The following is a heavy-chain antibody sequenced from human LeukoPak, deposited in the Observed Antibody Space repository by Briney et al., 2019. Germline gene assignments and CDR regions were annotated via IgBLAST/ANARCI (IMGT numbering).Heavy chain of an antibody. J-gene: IGHJ4*02. CDR3: ARRAGGYSHPYDY. D-gene: IGHD4-23*01. Sequence: GGSLRLSCAVSGFTVSGNYMSWVRQAPGKGLEWVSLIYSGGTTYHADSVKGRFTISRDNSKNTLYLQMNSLRAEDTAVYYCARRAGGYSHPYDYWGQGILVTVSS. CDR2: IYSGGTT. V-gene: IGHV3-53*01. CDR1: GFTVSGNY.